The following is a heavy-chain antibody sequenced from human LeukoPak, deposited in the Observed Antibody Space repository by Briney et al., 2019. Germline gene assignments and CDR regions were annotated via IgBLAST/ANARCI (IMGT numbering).Heavy chain of an antibody. CDR1: GVSFSGYY. D-gene: IGHD2-2*01. J-gene: IGHJ4*02. CDR3: AGSSSSTPFDY. V-gene: IGHV4-34*01. CDR2: INHSGST. Sequence: SETLSLTCAVSGVSFSGYYRSWIRQPPGKGLEWIGEINHSGSTNNNPSLKSRVTISADTSKNQLSMNQSSVTAADTAVYYCAGSSSSTPFDYWGQGTLVTVSS.